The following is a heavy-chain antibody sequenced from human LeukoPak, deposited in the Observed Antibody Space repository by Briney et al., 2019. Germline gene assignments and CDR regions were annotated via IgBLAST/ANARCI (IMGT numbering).Heavy chain of an antibody. V-gene: IGHV5-51*01. CDR2: IYPGDSDT. D-gene: IGHD6-13*01. CDR1: GHSFTSYW. J-gene: IGHJ4*02. Sequence: GESLKISCKGSGHSFTSYWIGWVRQMPGKGLEWMGIIYPGDSDTSYSPSFQGQVTISADKSISTAYLQWSSLKASDTAMYYCARSREQQLVGGPDYWGQGTLSPSPQ. CDR3: ARSREQQLVGGPDY.